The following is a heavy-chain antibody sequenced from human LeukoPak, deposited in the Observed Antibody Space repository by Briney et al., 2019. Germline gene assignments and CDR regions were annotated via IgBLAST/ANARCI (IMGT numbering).Heavy chain of an antibody. J-gene: IGHJ4*02. CDR1: GGSISSGDYY. V-gene: IGHV4-30-4*01. CDR3: AREIQSDYIDY. CDR2: IYYSVST. D-gene: IGHD3-3*01. Sequence: SETLSLTCTVSGGSISSGDYYWRWIRQPPGKGLEWIGYIYYSVSTYYNPSLKSRVTISVDTSKNQFSLKLSSVTAADTAVYYCAREIQSDYIDYWGQGTLVTVSS.